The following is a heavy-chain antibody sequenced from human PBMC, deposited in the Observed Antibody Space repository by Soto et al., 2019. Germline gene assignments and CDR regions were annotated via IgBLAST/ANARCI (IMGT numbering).Heavy chain of an antibody. Sequence: QVQLQESGPGLVKPSQTLSLTCTVSGGSISSGGYYWSWIRQHPGKGLEWIGYIYYSGSTYYNPSLQSRVSISVDTSTNQFSLKLSSVTAADTAVYYCARGGYDFWSGYLSDYYYYGMDVWGQGTTVTVSS. CDR1: GGSISSGGYY. V-gene: IGHV4-31*03. D-gene: IGHD3-3*01. CDR2: IYYSGST. CDR3: ARGGYDFWSGYLSDYYYYGMDV. J-gene: IGHJ6*02.